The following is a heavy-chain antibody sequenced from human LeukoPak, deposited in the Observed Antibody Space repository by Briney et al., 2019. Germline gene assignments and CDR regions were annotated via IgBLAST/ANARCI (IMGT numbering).Heavy chain of an antibody. J-gene: IGHJ4*02. D-gene: IGHD2-15*01. V-gene: IGHV3-23*01. CDR1: GFTFSSYA. Sequence: GGSLRLSCAASGFTFSSYAMSWVRQAPGKGLEWVSTISYSGGSTCYADSVKGRFTISRDNSKNTLYLQMNSLRAEDTAVYYCAKNLGGSCYSGVDYWGQGTLVTVSS. CDR2: ISYSGGST. CDR3: AKNLGGSCYSGVDY.